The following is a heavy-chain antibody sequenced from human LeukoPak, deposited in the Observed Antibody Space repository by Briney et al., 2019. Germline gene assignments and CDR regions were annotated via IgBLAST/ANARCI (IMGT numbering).Heavy chain of an antibody. J-gene: IGHJ4*02. CDR1: GFTFSSYW. Sequence: GGSLRLSCAASGFTFSSYWMSWVRQAPGKGLEWVANIKQDGSEKYYVDSVKGRFTISRDNAKNSLYLQMNSLRAEDTAMYYCARDHLNDYGDSYFDYWGQGTLVTVSS. D-gene: IGHD4-17*01. V-gene: IGHV3-7*01. CDR3: ARDHLNDYGDSYFDY. CDR2: IKQDGSEK.